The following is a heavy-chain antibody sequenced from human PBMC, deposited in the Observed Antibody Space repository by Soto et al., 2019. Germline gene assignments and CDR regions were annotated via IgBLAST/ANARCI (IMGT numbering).Heavy chain of an antibody. J-gene: IGHJ4*02. CDR3: AKSGNYDILTGPTQYYFDY. D-gene: IGHD3-9*01. CDR2: ISWNSGSI. V-gene: IGHV3-9*01. CDR1: GFTFDDYA. Sequence: EVQLVESGGGLVQPGRSLRLSCAASGFTFDDYAMHWVRQAPGKGLEWVSGISWNSGSISYADSVKCRFTISRDNAKNSLYLQMNSLRAEDTALYYCAKSGNYDILTGPTQYYFDYWGQGTLVTVSS.